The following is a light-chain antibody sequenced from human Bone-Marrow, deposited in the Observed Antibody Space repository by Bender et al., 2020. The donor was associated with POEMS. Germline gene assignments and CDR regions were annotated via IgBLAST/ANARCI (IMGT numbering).Light chain of an antibody. CDR2: DNH. CDR3: AAWDDSLNGPV. Sequence: QSALTQPASVTGSPGQSITISCTGSSSDVGGYNYVSWYQQHPGTAPKLLMYDNHKRPSGVPDRFSGSKSGASASLDISGLQSDDEADFYCAAWDDSLNGPVFGGGTKLTVL. V-gene: IGLV1-44*01. J-gene: IGLJ2*01. CDR1: SSDVGGYN.